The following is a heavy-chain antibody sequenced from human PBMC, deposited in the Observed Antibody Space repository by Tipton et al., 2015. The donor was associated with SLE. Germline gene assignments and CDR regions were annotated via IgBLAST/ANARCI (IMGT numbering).Heavy chain of an antibody. CDR3: ARGLEENDSAERWFAP. D-gene: IGHD3-10*01. V-gene: IGHV4-59*11. CDR1: GDSISSHY. J-gene: IGHJ5*02. Sequence: TLSLTCTVSGDSISSHYWSWFRQPPGKRLEWIGYIYSSGIIRYSSSLRSRATISEDTSKNQFSLQLRSVTAADTAVYYCARGLEENDSAERWFAPWGPGTLVAVPS. CDR2: IYSSGII.